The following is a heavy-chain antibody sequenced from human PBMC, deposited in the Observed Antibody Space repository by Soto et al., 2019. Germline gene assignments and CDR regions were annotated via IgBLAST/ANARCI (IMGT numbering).Heavy chain of an antibody. CDR2: ISGICDST. V-gene: IGHV3-23*01. J-gene: IGHJ2*01. CDR3: ANRTTGWYFDL. Sequence: EVQLLESGGGLVQPGGSLRLSCAASGFTFSSYAMSWVRQAPGKGLEWVSSISGICDSTYNADSVKGRFTISRDNSKNTLYLQMNSLRAEDTAVYYCANRTTGWYFDLWGRGTLVTVSS. CDR1: GFTFSSYA.